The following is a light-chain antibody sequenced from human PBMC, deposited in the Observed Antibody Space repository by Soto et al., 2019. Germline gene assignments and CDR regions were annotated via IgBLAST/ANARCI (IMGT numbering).Light chain of an antibody. J-gene: IGLJ3*02. V-gene: IGLV2-11*01. CDR1: SSDIGGYNY. Sequence: QSALTQPRSVSGSPGQSVTISCTGTSSDIGGYNYVSWCQQHPGKGPKLIIYDVSQRPSGVPDRFSGSKSGNTASLTISGLQAEDEADYYCCSYAGNYFWVFGGGTKLTVL. CDR2: DVS. CDR3: CSYAGNYFWV.